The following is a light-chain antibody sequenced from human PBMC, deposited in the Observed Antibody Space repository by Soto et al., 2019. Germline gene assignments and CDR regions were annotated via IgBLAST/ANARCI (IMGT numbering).Light chain of an antibody. CDR1: SSDVGGYNY. Sequence: QSVLTQPASASGSPGQSVTISCTGTSSDVGGYNYVSWYQQHPGKAPKLMIYEVNRRPSGVPDRFSGSKSGNTASLTVSGLQAEDEADYYCSSYAGRNTFVFGTGTKVTVL. J-gene: IGLJ1*01. CDR2: EVN. CDR3: SSYAGRNTFV. V-gene: IGLV2-8*01.